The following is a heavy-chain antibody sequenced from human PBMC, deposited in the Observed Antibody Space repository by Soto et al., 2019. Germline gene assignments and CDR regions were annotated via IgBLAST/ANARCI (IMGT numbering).Heavy chain of an antibody. CDR3: ATSIAVAEPHGLAIWGSHYYYYGMDV. V-gene: IGHV3-30*03. J-gene: IGHJ6*02. D-gene: IGHD6-19*01. Sequence: GGSLRLSCAASGFTFSSYGMHWVRQAPGKGLEWVAVISYDGSNKYYADSVKGRFTISRDNSKNTLYRQMNSLRAEDTAVYYCATSIAVAEPHGLAIWGSHYYYYGMDVWGQGTTVTVSS. CDR2: ISYDGSNK. CDR1: GFTFSSYG.